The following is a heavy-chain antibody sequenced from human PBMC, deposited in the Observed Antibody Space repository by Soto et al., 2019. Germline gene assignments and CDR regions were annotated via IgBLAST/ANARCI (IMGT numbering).Heavy chain of an antibody. Sequence: LRLSCAASGFAFSSYAMSWVRQAPGKGLEWVSAISGSGGSTYYADSVKGRFTISRDNSKNTLYLQMNSLRAEDTAVYYCARGDYYYYGMDVWGQGTTVTVSS. CDR1: GFAFSSYA. CDR3: ARGDYYYYGMDV. V-gene: IGHV3-23*01. CDR2: ISGSGGST. J-gene: IGHJ6*02.